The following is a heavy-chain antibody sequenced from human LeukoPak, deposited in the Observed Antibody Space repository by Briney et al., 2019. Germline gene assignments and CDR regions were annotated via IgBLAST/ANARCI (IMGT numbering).Heavy chain of an antibody. D-gene: IGHD6-13*01. CDR1: GGSISSSNW. V-gene: IGHV4-4*02. CDR3: ARDPPGIAPYYYYGMDV. Sequence: HSETLSLTCAVSGGSISSSNWWSWVRQPPGKGLEWIGEIYHSGSTNYNPSLKSRVTISVDKSKNQFSLKLSSVTAADTAVYYCARDPPGIAPYYYYGMDVWGQGTTVTVSS. CDR2: IYHSGST. J-gene: IGHJ6*02.